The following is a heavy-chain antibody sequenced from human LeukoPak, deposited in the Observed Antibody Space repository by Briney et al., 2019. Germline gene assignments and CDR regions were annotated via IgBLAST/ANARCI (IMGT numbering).Heavy chain of an antibody. Sequence: PGGSLRLSCAASGFTFNSYSMNWVRQAPGKGLEWVSSISSSSTYIYYADSVKGRFTISRDNAKNSLTLQMNSLRAEDTAVYYCARDRQDGDGYHYWGQGTLVTVSS. CDR3: ARDRQDGDGYHY. CDR1: GFTFNSYS. V-gene: IGHV3-21*06. CDR2: ISSSSTYI. D-gene: IGHD5-24*01. J-gene: IGHJ4*02.